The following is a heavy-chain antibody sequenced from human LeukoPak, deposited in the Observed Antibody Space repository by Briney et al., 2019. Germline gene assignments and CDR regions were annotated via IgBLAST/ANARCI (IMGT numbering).Heavy chain of an antibody. CDR1: GGSISSYY. CDR3: ARETMIVVVISQNGWFDP. J-gene: IGHJ5*02. D-gene: IGHD3-22*01. V-gene: IGHV4-4*07. Sequence: SETLSLTCTVSGGSISSYYWSWIRQPAGKGLEWIGRIYTSGSTYYNPSLKSRVTISVDTSKNQFSLKLSSVTAADTAVYYCARETMIVVVISQNGWFDPWGQGTLVTVSS. CDR2: IYTSGST.